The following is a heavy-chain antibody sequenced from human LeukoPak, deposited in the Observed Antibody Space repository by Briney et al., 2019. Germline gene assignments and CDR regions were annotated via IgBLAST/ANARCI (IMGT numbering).Heavy chain of an antibody. J-gene: IGHJ6*03. CDR1: GYTFTGYY. CDR2: INPNSGGT. Sequence: ASVKVSCKASGYTFTGYYMHWVRQVPGQGLEWMGWINPNSGGTNYAQKFQGRVTMTRDTSISTAYMELSRLRSDDTAVYYCARVLATQTYYYYMDVWGKGTTVTVSS. D-gene: IGHD5-12*01. V-gene: IGHV1-2*02. CDR3: ARVLATQTYYYYMDV.